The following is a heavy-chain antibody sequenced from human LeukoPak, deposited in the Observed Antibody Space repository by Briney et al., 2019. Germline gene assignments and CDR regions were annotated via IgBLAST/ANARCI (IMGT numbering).Heavy chain of an antibody. V-gene: IGHV3-48*02. CDR1: GFTFSSYS. D-gene: IGHD6-13*01. J-gene: IGHJ3*02. CDR2: ISSSSSTI. Sequence: PGGSLRLSCAASGFTFSSYSMNWVRQAPGTGLEWVSYISSSSSTIYYADSAKGRFTISRDNAKNSLYLQMNSLGDEDTAVYYCARALPSGSWYLFDAFDIWGQGTMVTVSS. CDR3: ARALPSGSWYLFDAFDI.